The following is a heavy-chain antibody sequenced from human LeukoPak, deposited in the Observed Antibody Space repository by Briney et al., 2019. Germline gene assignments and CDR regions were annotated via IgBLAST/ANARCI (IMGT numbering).Heavy chain of an antibody. V-gene: IGHV1-18*01. Sequence: ASVKVSCKASGYTFTTYGLSWVRQAPGQGIEWMGWISAYNGKTSYAQKFQGRVTMTTDTSTSTACMELRSLSSDDTAMYYCAREGKFYDILTGYSTAANWFDPWDQGTLVTVSS. J-gene: IGHJ5*02. CDR3: AREGKFYDILTGYSTAANWFDP. D-gene: IGHD3-9*01. CDR2: ISAYNGKT. CDR1: GYTFTTYG.